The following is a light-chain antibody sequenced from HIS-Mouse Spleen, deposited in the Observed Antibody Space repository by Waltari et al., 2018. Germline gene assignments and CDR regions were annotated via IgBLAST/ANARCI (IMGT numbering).Light chain of an antibody. V-gene: IGLV2-14*01. Sequence: QSALTQPASVSGSPGQSVTISCNGTSSDAGGSNHVAWYQQHPGKAPKLMSYEVTNRPSAVSTRFTGSKSGHTASLTISGLQTEDEADYYCSSYTSSSTLVFGTGTKVTVL. CDR1: SSDAGGSNH. CDR2: EVT. J-gene: IGLJ1*01. CDR3: SSYTSSSTLV.